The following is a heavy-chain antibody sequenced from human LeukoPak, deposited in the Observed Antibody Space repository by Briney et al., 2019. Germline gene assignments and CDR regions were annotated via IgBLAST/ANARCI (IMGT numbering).Heavy chain of an antibody. Sequence: SSETLSLTCTVSGGSISSSSYYWGWIRQPPGKGLEWIGSIYYSGSTYYNPSLKSRVTISVDTSKNQFSLKLSSVTAADTAVYYCASGYYYFDYWGQGTLVTVSS. V-gene: IGHV4-39*01. J-gene: IGHJ4*02. CDR1: GGSISSSSYY. CDR2: IYYSGST. D-gene: IGHD3-22*01. CDR3: ASGYYYFDY.